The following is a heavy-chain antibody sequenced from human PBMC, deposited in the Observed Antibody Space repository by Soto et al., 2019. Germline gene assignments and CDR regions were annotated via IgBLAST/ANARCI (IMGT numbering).Heavy chain of an antibody. CDR2: IKQDGSEK. J-gene: IGHJ3*01. D-gene: IGHD1-26*01. Sequence: GGSLRISCAASGFTFSSYWMSWVRQAPGKGLEWVANIKQDGSEKYYVDSVKGRFTISRDNAKNSLYLQMNSLRAEDTAVYYSASCELRDAYGFWAQGTMVLVSS. CDR3: ASCELRDAYGF. CDR1: GFTFSSYW. V-gene: IGHV3-7*03.